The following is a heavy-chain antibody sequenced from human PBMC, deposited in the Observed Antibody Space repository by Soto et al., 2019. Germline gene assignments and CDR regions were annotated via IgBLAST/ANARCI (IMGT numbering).Heavy chain of an antibody. V-gene: IGHV4-34*01. CDR2: INHSGST. Sequence: PSETLSLTCAVYGGSFSGYYWSWIRQPPGKGLEWIGEINHSGSTNYNPSLKSRVTISVDTSKNQFSPKLSSVTAADTAVYYCARFQDADYDSSGYYSTHDAFDIWGQGTMVTVSS. D-gene: IGHD3-22*01. CDR1: GGSFSGYY. CDR3: ARFQDADYDSSGYYSTHDAFDI. J-gene: IGHJ3*02.